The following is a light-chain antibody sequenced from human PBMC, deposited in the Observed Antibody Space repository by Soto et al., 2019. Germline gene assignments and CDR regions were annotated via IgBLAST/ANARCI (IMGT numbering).Light chain of an antibody. CDR2: DVS. Sequence: QSALTQPAPVSGSPGQSITISCTGTSSDVGGYNYVSWYQQHPGKAPKLMIYDVSNRPLGVSNRFSGSKSGNTASLTISGLQAEDEADYYCSSYTSSSTFGTGTKLTVL. CDR3: SSYTSSST. V-gene: IGLV2-14*01. CDR1: SSDVGGYNY. J-gene: IGLJ1*01.